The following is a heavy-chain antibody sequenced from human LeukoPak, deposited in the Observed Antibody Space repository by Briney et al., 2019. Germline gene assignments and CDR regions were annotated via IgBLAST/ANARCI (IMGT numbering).Heavy chain of an antibody. V-gene: IGHV4-59*11. CDR1: GGSISSHY. J-gene: IGHJ6*03. CDR2: IYYSGST. Sequence: SETLSLTCTVSGGSISSHYWSWIRQPPGKGLEWIGYIYYSGSTNYNPSLKSRVTISVDTSKNQSSLKLSSVTAADTAVYYCARAYQRHKKYYDFWSGSYYYYYYMDVWGKGTTVTVSS. CDR3: ARAYQRHKKYYDFWSGSYYYYYYMDV. D-gene: IGHD3-3*01.